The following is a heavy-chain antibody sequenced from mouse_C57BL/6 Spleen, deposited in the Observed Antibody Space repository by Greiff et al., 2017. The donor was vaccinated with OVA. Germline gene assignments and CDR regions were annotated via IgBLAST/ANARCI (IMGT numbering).Heavy chain of an antibody. CDR2: IYPSDSYT. CDR1: GYTFTSYW. CDR3: ARRAIITTGVGRGYYAMDY. J-gene: IGHJ4*01. Sequence: QVQLQQPGAELVRPGTSVKLSCKASGYTFTSYWMRWVKQSPGQGLEWIGVIYPSDSYTNYNQKFKGKATLTVDTSSSTAYMQLSSLTSEDSAVYDCARRAIITTGVGRGYYAMDYWGQGTSVTVSS. V-gene: IGHV1-59*01. D-gene: IGHD1-1*01.